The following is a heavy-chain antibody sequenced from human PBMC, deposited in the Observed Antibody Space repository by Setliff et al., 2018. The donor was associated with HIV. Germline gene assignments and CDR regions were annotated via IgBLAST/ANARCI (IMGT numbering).Heavy chain of an antibody. CDR3: IIAYSSGWLAPMGFDS. Sequence: SETLSLTCSVSGGSIDSSDYYWGWIRQPPGKGLEWIGTVYYTGSTFYNPSLESRVTISVDTSKNQFSLKLSSVTAADTAVYYCIIAYSSGWLAPMGFDSWGQGTLVTV. J-gene: IGHJ4*02. CDR2: VYYTGST. V-gene: IGHV4-39*01. CDR1: GGSIDSSDYY. D-gene: IGHD6-19*01.